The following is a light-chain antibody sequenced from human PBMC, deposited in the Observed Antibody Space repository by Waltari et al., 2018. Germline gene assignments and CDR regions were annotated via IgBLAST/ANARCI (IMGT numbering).Light chain of an antibody. Sequence: EIVMTQSPATLSVSPGERATLSCRASQSVRSNLAWYQQKPGQAPRLLIYGASTRATGIPAWFSGSGSGTEFTLTISSLQSEDFAVYYCQQYNNWSRTFGQGTNVEIK. CDR3: QQYNNWSRT. V-gene: IGKV3-15*01. J-gene: IGKJ1*01. CDR2: GAS. CDR1: QSVRSN.